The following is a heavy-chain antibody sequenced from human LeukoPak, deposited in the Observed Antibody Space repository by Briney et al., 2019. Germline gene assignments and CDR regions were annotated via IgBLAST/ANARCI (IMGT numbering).Heavy chain of an antibody. J-gene: IGHJ6*03. V-gene: IGHV1-69*05. CDR1: GGTFNSYA. CDR2: IMPLFGTA. Sequence: SVKVSCKASGGTFNSYAISWVRQAPGQGLEWMGGIMPLFGTANYAREFQGRVTFTTDESASTAYMEVSSLRSEDTAVYYCASGSLGDGYGVGDYYQYMDVWGKGTTVTVSS. CDR3: ASGSLGDGYGVGDYYQYMDV. D-gene: IGHD5-24*01.